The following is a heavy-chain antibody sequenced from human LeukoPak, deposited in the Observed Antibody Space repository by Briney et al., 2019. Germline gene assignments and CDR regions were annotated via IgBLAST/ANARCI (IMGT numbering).Heavy chain of an antibody. CDR3: ARVHNTAAFDY. V-gene: IGHV3-48*01. CDR1: GFTFSSYS. CDR2: ISSSSSTI. D-gene: IGHD5-18*01. Sequence: GGSLRLSCAASGFTFSSYSMSWVRQAPGKGLEWVSYISSSSSTIYYADSVKGRFTISRDNAKNSLYLQMNSLRAEDTAVYYCARVHNTAAFDYWGQGTLVTVSS. J-gene: IGHJ4*02.